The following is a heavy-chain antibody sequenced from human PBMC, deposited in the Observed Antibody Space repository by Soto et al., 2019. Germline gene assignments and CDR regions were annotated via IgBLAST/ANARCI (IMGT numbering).Heavy chain of an antibody. D-gene: IGHD2-2*01. J-gene: IGHJ4*02. CDR3: AGALGDCSSTSCYGFDY. V-gene: IGHV3-48*03. Sequence: GGSLRLSCAASVFTFSSYEMNWVRQAPGKGLEWVSYISSSGSTIYYADSVKGRFTISRDNAKNSLYLQMNSLRAEDTAVYYCAGALGDCSSTSCYGFDYWGQGTLVTVSS. CDR1: VFTFSSYE. CDR2: ISSSGSTI.